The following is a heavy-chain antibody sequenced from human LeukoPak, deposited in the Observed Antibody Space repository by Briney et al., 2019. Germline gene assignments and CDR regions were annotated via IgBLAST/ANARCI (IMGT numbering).Heavy chain of an antibody. CDR2: INPSGGSR. J-gene: IGHJ4*02. CDR1: GYTFTSYY. V-gene: IGHV1-46*01. Sequence: ASVKLSCKASGYTFTSYYMHWVRQAPGQGLEWKGIINPSGGSRSYAQKFQGRVTMTRDTSTSTVYMELSSRRSEDTAVYYCASAYGDYGYWGQGTLVTVSS. D-gene: IGHD4-17*01. CDR3: ASAYGDYGY.